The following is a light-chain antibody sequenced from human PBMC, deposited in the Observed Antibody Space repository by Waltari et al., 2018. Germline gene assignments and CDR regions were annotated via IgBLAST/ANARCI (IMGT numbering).Light chain of an antibody. J-gene: IGKJ4*01. CDR3: QQFNSFPLT. Sequence: DIVMTQSSDSLAVSLGERATINCKSSQTILYSSSNKNYLAWYQQKPGQPPKVLIYWASTRESGVPDRFSGSGSGTDFTLTISSLQPDDFGTYFCQQFNSFPLTFGGGTKVEMK. CDR1: QTILYSSSNKNY. CDR2: WAS. V-gene: IGKV4-1*01.